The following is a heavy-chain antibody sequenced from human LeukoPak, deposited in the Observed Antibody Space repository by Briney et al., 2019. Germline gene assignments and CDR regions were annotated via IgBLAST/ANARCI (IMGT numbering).Heavy chain of an antibody. CDR1: GGSISSGGYY. Sequence: SETLSLTCTVSGGSISSGGYYWSWIRQHPGKGLEWIGYIYYSGSTYYNPSLKSRVTISVDTSKNQFSLKLSSVTAADTAVCYCARVPVSGRYYFDYWGQGTLVTVSS. CDR2: IYYSGST. J-gene: IGHJ4*02. D-gene: IGHD3-10*01. CDR3: ARVPVSGRYYFDY. V-gene: IGHV4-31*03.